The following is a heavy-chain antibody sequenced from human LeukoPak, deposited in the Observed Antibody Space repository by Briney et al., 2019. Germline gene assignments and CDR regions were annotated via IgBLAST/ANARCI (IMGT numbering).Heavy chain of an antibody. D-gene: IGHD3-16*02. J-gene: IGHJ3*02. CDR2: IGTAGDT. CDR1: GFTFSSYD. Sequence: GGSLRLSCAASGFTFSSYDMHWVRQATGKGLEWVSAIGTAGDTYYPGSVKGRFTISRENAKNSLYLQMNSLRAGDTAVYYCARGGGYYDYVWGSYRLDAFDIWGQGTRVTVSS. V-gene: IGHV3-13*01. CDR3: ARGGGYYDYVWGSYRLDAFDI.